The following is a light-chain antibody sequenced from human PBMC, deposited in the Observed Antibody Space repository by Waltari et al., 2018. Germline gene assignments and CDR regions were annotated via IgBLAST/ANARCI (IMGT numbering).Light chain of an antibody. CDR1: QSIGSN. CDR2: GAS. CDR3: QQYHDWPRT. V-gene: IGKV3-15*01. J-gene: IGKJ1*01. Sequence: EIVMTQSPATLSVSPGERATLSCRASQSIGSNLAWYQQKPGKDHRGLRYGASTRSPTIPARFTGSVSGTEFTLTISSLQSEDFALYYCQQYHDWPRTFGQGTKVEIK.